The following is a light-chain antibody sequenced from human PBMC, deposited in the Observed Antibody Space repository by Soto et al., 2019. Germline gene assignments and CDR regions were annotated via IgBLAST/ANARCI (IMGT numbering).Light chain of an antibody. J-gene: IGKJ3*01. CDR3: QQYNNWPPFT. V-gene: IGKV3-15*01. CDR1: QSVSSN. Sequence: EILMTQSPATLSVSPVYRATLSCRAIQSVSSNLAWYQQKPGQTTRLLIYGASTRATCIPARFSGSGSGTEFTLTISSLQSEDFAVYYGQQYNNWPPFTFGPGTKVEIK. CDR2: GAS.